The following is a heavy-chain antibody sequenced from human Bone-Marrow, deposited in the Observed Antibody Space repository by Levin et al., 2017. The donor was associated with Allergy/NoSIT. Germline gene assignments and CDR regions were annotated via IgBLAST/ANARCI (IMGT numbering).Heavy chain of an antibody. CDR2: IWYDGSNK. CDR3: ARYDCSGGSCADY. D-gene: IGHD2-15*01. J-gene: IGHJ4*02. Sequence: PGGSLRLSCAASGFTFSSYGMHWVRQAPGKGLEWVAVIWYDGSNKYYADSVKGRFTISRDNSKNTLYLQMNSLRAEDTAVYYCARYDCSGGSCADYWGQGTLVTVSS. V-gene: IGHV3-33*01. CDR1: GFTFSSYG.